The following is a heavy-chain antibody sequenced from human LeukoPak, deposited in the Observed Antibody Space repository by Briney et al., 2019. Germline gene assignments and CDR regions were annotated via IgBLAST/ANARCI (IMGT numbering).Heavy chain of an antibody. V-gene: IGHV1-69*04. CDR2: IIPILGIA. CDR1: GGTFSSYA. CDR3: ARDPPSYSSGWHYDY. Sequence: ASVKVSCTASGGTFSSYAISWVRQAPGQGLKWMGRIIPILGIANYAQKFQGRVTITADKSTSTAYMELSSLRSEDTAVYYCARDPPSYSSGWHYDYWGQGTLVTVSS. J-gene: IGHJ4*02. D-gene: IGHD6-19*01.